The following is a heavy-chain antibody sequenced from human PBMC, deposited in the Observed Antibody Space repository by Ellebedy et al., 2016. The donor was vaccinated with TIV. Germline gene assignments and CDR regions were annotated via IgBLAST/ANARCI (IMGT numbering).Heavy chain of an antibody. D-gene: IGHD3-3*01. Sequence: MPSETLSLTCTVSGGSINSFYWSWIRQPPGKGLEWIGYIYNSGNTNYNPSLKSRVTISVDTSKNQFSLKLYSVSAADTAVYYCARAPYDFWSGYTYGMDVWGQGTTVTVSS. CDR2: IYNSGNT. CDR1: GGSINSFY. V-gene: IGHV4-59*01. CDR3: ARAPYDFWSGYTYGMDV. J-gene: IGHJ6*02.